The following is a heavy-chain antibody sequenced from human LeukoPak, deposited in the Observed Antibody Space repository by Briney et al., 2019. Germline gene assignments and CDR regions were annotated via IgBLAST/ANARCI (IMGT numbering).Heavy chain of an antibody. CDR3: ARDVFGGPLEWLPLYPNWFDP. V-gene: IGHV1-2*02. J-gene: IGHJ5*02. CDR1: GYTFTGYY. D-gene: IGHD3-3*01. CDR2: INPNSGGT. Sequence: ASVKVSCKASGYTFTGYYMHWVRQAPGQGLEWMGWINPNSGGTNYAQKFQGRVTMTRDTSISTAYMELSRLRSDDTAVYYCARDVFGGPLEWLPLYPNWFDPWGQGTLVTVSS.